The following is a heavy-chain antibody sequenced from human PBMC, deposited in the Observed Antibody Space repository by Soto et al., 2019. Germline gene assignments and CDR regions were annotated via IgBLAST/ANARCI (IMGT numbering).Heavy chain of an antibody. D-gene: IGHD4-4*01. CDR1: GGSISNSNYY. CDR2: IYYTGNT. V-gene: IGHV4-39*07. CDR3: ARSTTKYYYYYYGMDV. Sequence: PSETLSLTCTVSGGSISNSNYYWGWIRQPPGKGLEWIGSIYYTGNTYYNPSLKSRVTISVDTSKNQFSLKLSSVTAADTAVYYCARSTTKYYYYYYGMDVWGQGNTVTVSS. J-gene: IGHJ6*02.